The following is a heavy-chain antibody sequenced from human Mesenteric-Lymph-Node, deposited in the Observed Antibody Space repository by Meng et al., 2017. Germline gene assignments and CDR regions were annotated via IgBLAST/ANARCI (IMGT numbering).Heavy chain of an antibody. V-gene: IGHV4-38-2*02. CDR2: IYHSGST. CDR1: GYSISSGYY. J-gene: IGHJ3*02. CDR3: ARPTYYYDSSGYPPPFDI. Sequence: GSLRLSCTVSGYSISSGYYWGWIRQPPGKGLEWIGSIYHSGSTYYNPSLKSRVTISVDTSKNQFSLKLSSVTAADTAVYYCARPTYYYDSSGYPPPFDIWGQGTMVTVSS. D-gene: IGHD3-22*01.